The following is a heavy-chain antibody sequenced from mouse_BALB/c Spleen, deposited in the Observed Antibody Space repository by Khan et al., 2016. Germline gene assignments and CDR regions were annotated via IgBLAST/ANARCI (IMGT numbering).Heavy chain of an antibody. Sequence: QIQLVQSGPELKKPGETVKISCKASEYTFTNYGMNWVKQAPGKGLKWMGWINTNTGEPTYAEEFKGRFAFSLEASASTAYLQINNLKNEDSATDICARTGDYTYYDMDYWGQGTSVTVSS. J-gene: IGHJ4*01. CDR1: EYTFTNYG. CDR3: ARTGDYTYYDMDY. CDR2: INTNTGEP. D-gene: IGHD2-13*01. V-gene: IGHV9-3*02.